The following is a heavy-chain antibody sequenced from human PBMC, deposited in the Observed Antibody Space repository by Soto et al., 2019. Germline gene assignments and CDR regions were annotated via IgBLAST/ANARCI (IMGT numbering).Heavy chain of an antibody. CDR1: GFTFTSSA. CDR2: IVVGSGNT. CDR3: ARAPDYYDSSGYYDY. J-gene: IGHJ4*02. V-gene: IGHV1-58*01. Sequence: SVKVSCKASGFTFTSSAVQWVRQARGQRLEWIGWIVVGSGNTNYAQKFQERVTITRDKSTSTAYMELSSLRSEDTAVYYCARAPDYYDSSGYYDYWGQGTLVTVSS. D-gene: IGHD3-22*01.